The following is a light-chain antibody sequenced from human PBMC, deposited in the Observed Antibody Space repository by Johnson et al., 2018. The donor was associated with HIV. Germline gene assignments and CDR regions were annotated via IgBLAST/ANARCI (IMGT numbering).Light chain of an antibody. CDR3: GTLDSSLSAYV. Sequence: QAVLTQPPSVSAAPGQKVTISCSGSSSNIGNNYVSWYQQLPGTAPKLLIYDNNKRPSGIPDRFSGSNSGTSATLGITGLQTGDEADYYCGTLDSSLSAYVFGTGTKVTVL. J-gene: IGLJ1*01. V-gene: IGLV1-51*01. CDR2: DNN. CDR1: SSNIGNNY.